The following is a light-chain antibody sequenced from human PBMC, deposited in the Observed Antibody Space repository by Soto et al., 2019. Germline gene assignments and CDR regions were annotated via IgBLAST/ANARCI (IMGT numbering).Light chain of an antibody. CDR2: GAS. CDR1: QSVSSN. Sequence: EIVMTQSPATLSVSPGERATLSCRASQSVSSNLAWYQQKPGQAPGLLISGASTRATGFPARFSGSGSGTECTLTISSLQSEDFAVYYCQQYNNWPKTFGQGTKLESK. V-gene: IGKV3-15*01. CDR3: QQYNNWPKT. J-gene: IGKJ2*01.